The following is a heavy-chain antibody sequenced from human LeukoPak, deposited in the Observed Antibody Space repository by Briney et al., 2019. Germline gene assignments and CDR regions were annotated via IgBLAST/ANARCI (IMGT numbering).Heavy chain of an antibody. Sequence: SGTLSLTCSVSGGSISNNNWWSWVRQSPGKGLEWIGNIYHSGTTHYNPSLKSRATISVDKSKSQFSLKLNSVTAADTAVYYCAIKPPSGWFGTGWLDPWGQGTLVTVSS. D-gene: IGHD3-10*01. V-gene: IGHV4-4*02. CDR3: AIKPPSGWFGTGWLDP. CDR1: GGSISNNNW. CDR2: IYHSGTT. J-gene: IGHJ5*02.